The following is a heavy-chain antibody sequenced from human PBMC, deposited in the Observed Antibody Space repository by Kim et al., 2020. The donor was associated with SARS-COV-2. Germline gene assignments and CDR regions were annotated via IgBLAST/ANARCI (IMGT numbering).Heavy chain of an antibody. CDR2: IYYSGST. J-gene: IGHJ4*02. CDR1: GGSISSGGYY. V-gene: IGHV4-31*03. CDR3: ARAREEPEYYFDS. D-gene: IGHD1-26*01. Sequence: SETLSLTCTVSGGSISSGGYYWSWIRQHPGKGLEWIGYIYYSGSTYYNPSLKSRVTISVATSKNHFSLKPVSVTATDTAEYSCARAREEPEYYFDSWGQG.